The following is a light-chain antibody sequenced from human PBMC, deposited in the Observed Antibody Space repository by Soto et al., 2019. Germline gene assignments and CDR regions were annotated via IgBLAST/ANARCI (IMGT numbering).Light chain of an antibody. V-gene: IGLV2-14*01. CDR2: EGN. J-gene: IGLJ2*01. CDR1: SSDVGGYNY. CDR3: SSHTPNITL. Sequence: QSVLTQPASVSGSPGQSITISCTGTSSDVGGYNYVSWYQHHPGKAPKVMIYEGNNRPSGVSDRFSGSKSGNTASLTISGLQAEDEADYYCSSHTPNITLFGGGTKLTVL.